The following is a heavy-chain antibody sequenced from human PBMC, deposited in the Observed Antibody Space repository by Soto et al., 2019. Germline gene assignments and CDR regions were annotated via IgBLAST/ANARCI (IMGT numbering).Heavy chain of an antibody. CDR1: GASVSSSTYY. CDR2: VYRTGGT. CDR3: FNGRYGSFAY. Sequence: PSETLSLTCTVSGASVSSSTYYWGWVRQPPGKGLEWIGSVYRTGGTYYSPSLKSRVAISVDPSKKHLSLNLESVTAADTAVYFCFNGRYGSFAYWGRGTLVTVSS. J-gene: IGHJ4*02. D-gene: IGHD3-10*01. V-gene: IGHV4-39*02.